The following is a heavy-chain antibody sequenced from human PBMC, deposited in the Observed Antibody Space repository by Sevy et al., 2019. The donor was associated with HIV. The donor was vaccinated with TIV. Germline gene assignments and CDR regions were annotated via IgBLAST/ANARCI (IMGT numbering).Heavy chain of an antibody. CDR1: GFTFSSYA. V-gene: IGHV3-30*04. J-gene: IGHJ6*02. D-gene: IGHD5-12*01. CDR2: ISYDGSNK. CDR3: ARELGYSGYDYGDYYYYGMDV. Sequence: GGSLRLSCAASGFTFSSYAMHWVRQAPGKGLEWVAVISYDGSNKYYADSVKGRFTICRDNSKNTLYLQMNSLRAEDTAVYYCARELGYSGYDYGDYYYYGMDVWGQGTTVTVSS.